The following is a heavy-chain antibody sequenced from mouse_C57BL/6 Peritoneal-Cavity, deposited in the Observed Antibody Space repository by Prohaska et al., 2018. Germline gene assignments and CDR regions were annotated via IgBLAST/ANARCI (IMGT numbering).Heavy chain of an antibody. J-gene: IGHJ2*01. D-gene: IGHD1-1*01. CDR3: ARDYDFDY. CDR2: IYPSDSET. V-gene: IGHV1-61*01. CDR1: GYTFTSYR. Sequence: RPGSSVKLSCKASGYTFTSYRMDWVKQSPGQGLEWIGNIYPSDSETHYNQKFKDKATLTVDKSSSTAYMQLSSLTSEDSAVYYCARDYDFDYWGQGTTLTVSS.